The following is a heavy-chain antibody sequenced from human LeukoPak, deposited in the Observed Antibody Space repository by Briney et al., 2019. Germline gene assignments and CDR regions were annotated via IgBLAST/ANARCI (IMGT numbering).Heavy chain of an antibody. J-gene: IGHJ4*02. CDR3: ARGAPGY. Sequence: SETLSLTCAVCGGSFSGYPWSWIRQPPGKGLEWIGEINHSGSTNYNPSLKSRLTISVDTSKNQFSLKLSSVTAADTAVYYCARGAPGYWGQGTLVTVSS. CDR2: INHSGST. CDR1: GGSFSGYP. V-gene: IGHV4-34*01.